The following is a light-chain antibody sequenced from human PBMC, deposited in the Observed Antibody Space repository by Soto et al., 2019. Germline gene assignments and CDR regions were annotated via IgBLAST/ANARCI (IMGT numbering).Light chain of an antibody. CDR1: SRDVGGYNF. CDR2: EVN. CDR3: SSWTSSTTQV. V-gene: IGLV2-14*01. J-gene: IGLJ2*01. Sequence: QYALTQPASVSGSPGQSITISCTGTSRDVGGYNFVSWYQQHPGKAPKLMIFEVNNQPSGVSNRFSGSRSGNTASLTISGLQAEDEADYYCSSWTSSTTQVLGGGTKLTVL.